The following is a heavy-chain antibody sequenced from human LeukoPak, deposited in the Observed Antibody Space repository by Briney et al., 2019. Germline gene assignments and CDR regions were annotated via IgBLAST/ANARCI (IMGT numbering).Heavy chain of an antibody. CDR1: GFTFSSYG. J-gene: IGHJ6*03. D-gene: IGHD6-6*01. CDR2: IRYDGSNK. CDR3: AKSFSSLFDYYYYMDV. Sequence: GGSLRLSCAASGFTFSSYGMHWDRQAPGKGLEWVAFIRYDGSNKYYADSVKGRFTISRDNSKNTLCLQMNSLRAEDTAVYYCAKSFSSLFDYYYYMDVWGKGTTVTVSS. V-gene: IGHV3-30*02.